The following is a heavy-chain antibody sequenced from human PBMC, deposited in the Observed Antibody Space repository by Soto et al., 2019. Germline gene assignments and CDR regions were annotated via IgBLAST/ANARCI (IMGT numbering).Heavy chain of an antibody. D-gene: IGHD6-19*01. V-gene: IGHV3-30*03. CDR3: ARDRDRWGRWLPDY. Sequence: HPGGSLRLSCAASGFTFSSYGMHWVRQAPGKGLEWVAVISHDGSHKYYTDSVKGRFTISRDNSKNTLYLQMNSVRADDTAVYYCARDRDRWGRWLPDYWGQGTRVTVSS. J-gene: IGHJ4*02. CDR2: ISHDGSHK. CDR1: GFTFSSYG.